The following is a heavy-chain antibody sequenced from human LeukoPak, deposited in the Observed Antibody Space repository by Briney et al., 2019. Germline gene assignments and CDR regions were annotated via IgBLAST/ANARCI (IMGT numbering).Heavy chain of an antibody. D-gene: IGHD2-8*01. V-gene: IGHV4-59*01. CDR1: GGSISSYY. CDR3: ARAFNGGARYFDY. Sequence: SETLSLTCTVSGGSISSYYWSWIRQPPGKGLEWIGYIYYSGGTNHNPSLKSRVTISVDTSKNQFSLKLSSVTAADTAVYYCARAFNGGARYFDYWGQGTLVTVSS. CDR2: IYYSGGT. J-gene: IGHJ4*02.